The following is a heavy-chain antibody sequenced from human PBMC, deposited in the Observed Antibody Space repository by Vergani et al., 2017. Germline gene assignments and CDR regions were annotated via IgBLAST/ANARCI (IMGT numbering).Heavy chain of an antibody. CDR1: GGSFPSYH. CDR2: IDHTGRP. V-gene: IGHV4-34*01. J-gene: IGHJ6*03. D-gene: IGHD4-11*01. Sequence: QVQLQQWGGGLLKPSETLSLTCVVNGGSFPSYHWTWIRQSPGEGLEWVGDIDHTGRPDYNPSLKSRLTMSVDKSRNQFFLTLNSVTATDTAIYLGARVNTETNVHRYYFYYMDVWGQGTAVTVS. CDR3: ARVNTETNVHRYYFYYMDV.